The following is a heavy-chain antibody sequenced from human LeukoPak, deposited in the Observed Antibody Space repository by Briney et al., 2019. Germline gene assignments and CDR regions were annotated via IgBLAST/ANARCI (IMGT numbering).Heavy chain of an antibody. J-gene: IGHJ4*02. V-gene: IGHV4-39*01. CDR3: ARHRAYSSSSPFDY. D-gene: IGHD6-6*01. Sequence: KPSETLSLTCTVSGGSMSSSSYYWGWIRQPPGKGLEWIGSIHYSGSTYYNPSLESRVTISVDTSKNQFSLKLNSVTAADTAVYYCARHRAYSSSSPFDYWGQGTLVTVSS. CDR1: GGSMSSSSYY. CDR2: IHYSGST.